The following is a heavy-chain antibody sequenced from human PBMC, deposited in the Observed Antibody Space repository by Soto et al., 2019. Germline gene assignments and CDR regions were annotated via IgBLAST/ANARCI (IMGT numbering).Heavy chain of an antibody. CDR3: AKALVGSSWPFDY. J-gene: IGHJ4*02. D-gene: IGHD6-13*01. V-gene: IGHV3-43*01. CDR1: GFTFDDYT. Sequence: LRLSCAASGFTFDDYTMHWVRQATGKGLEWVSLISWDGGSTYYADSVKGRFTISRDNSKNSLYLQMNSLRTEDTALYYCAKALVGSSWPFDYWRQRTMFTTSS. CDR2: ISWDGGST.